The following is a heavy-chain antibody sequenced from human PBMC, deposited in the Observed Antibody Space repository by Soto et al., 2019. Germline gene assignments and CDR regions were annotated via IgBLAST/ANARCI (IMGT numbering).Heavy chain of an antibody. D-gene: IGHD3-22*01. CDR1: GFTLTNEN. Sequence: SLRLSCTVLGFTLTNENMNWVRQAPGKGLEWVSSISSRSTFINYADSVKGRFTISRDNDKGLVYLQMNSLRAEDTAVYYCARDPPLSMIVVVGVDDFWGQGTLVTVSS. CDR3: ARDPPLSMIVVVGVDDF. J-gene: IGHJ4*02. V-gene: IGHV3-21*06. CDR2: ISSRSTFI.